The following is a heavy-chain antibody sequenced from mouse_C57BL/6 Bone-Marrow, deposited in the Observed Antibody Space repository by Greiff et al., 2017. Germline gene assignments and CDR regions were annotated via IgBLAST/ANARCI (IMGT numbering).Heavy chain of an antibody. CDR1: GFTFSNYW. V-gene: IGHV6-3*01. Sequence: DVKVEESGGGLVQPGGSMKLSCVASGFTFSNYWMNWVRQSPEKGLEWVAQIRLKTDNYATHYAESVKGRFTISRDDSKSSVYLQINNLRAEDTGIYYCTGDGISWFAYWGQGTLVTVSA. CDR2: IRLKTDNYAT. D-gene: IGHD2-1*01. J-gene: IGHJ3*01. CDR3: TGDGISWFAY.